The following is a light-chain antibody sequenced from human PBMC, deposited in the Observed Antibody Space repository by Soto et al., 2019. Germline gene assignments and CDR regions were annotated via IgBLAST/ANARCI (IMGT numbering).Light chain of an antibody. Sequence: IVMTQSPATLSVSPGERATLSCRASQSIGSTLAWYQQKPGQTPRLLIYDASTRATGIPARFSGIGSGTEFTLSISSLQSEDFAVYYCQHYKTWPLSFGGGTKVEI. CDR2: DAS. CDR1: QSIGST. CDR3: QHYKTWPLS. J-gene: IGKJ4*01. V-gene: IGKV3-15*01.